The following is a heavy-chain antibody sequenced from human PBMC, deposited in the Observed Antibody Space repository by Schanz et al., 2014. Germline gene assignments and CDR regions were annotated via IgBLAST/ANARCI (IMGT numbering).Heavy chain of an antibody. V-gene: IGHV3-33*01. J-gene: IGHJ4*02. CDR3: ARPRCDYVEVDY. CDR2: IWNNVVTK. CDR1: GFSLNTYG. D-gene: IGHD4-17*01. Sequence: QAQLMESGGGVVQPGTSLILSCSVSGFSLNTYGIHWFRQPAGKGLEWVAVIWNNVVTKYYADSVRGRFTISRDRFQNTLYLRMSSLRAEDTAVYYCARPRCDYVEVDYWGQGTLVTVSS.